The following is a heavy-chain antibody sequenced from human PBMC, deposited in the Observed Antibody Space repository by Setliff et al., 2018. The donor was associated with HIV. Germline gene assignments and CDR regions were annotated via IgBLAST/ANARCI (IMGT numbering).Heavy chain of an antibody. CDR2: LYHSGTN. D-gene: IGHD3-16*01. CDR3: ARGGAVSADFDS. Sequence: WVRQAPGQGLEWIGSLYHSGTNFYNPPLKSRVTMSVDTSKNQFSLSLNSVTAADTAVYFCARGGAVSADFDSWGQGTLVTVSS. J-gene: IGHJ5*01. V-gene: IGHV4-38-2*01.